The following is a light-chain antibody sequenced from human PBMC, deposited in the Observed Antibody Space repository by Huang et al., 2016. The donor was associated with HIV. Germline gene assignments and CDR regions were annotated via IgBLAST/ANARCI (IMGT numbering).Light chain of an antibody. CDR1: QNIYGY. J-gene: IGKJ5*01. CDR2: SAS. V-gene: IGKV1-39*01. CDR3: QQSYSTLIT. Sequence: IQMTQSPSSLSASVGDRVTITCRASQNIYGYLKWYQQKPGKPPKLLISSASTLHTGVPPRFSGSGSGTDYTLIINNLQPDDFATYFCQQSYSTLITFGQGSRLDTK.